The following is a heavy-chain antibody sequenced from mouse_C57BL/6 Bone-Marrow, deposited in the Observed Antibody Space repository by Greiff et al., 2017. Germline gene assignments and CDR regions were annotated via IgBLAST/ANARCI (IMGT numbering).Heavy chain of an antibody. Sequence: VQLQQSGPELVKPGASVKISCKASGYAFSSSWMNWVKQRPGQGLEWIGRIYPGDGDTNYNGKFKGKATLTADKSSSTAYMQLSSLTSEDSAVYFCARNGVYYYGSSYFDYWGQGTTLTVSS. CDR1: GYAFSSSW. V-gene: IGHV1-82*01. D-gene: IGHD1-1*01. J-gene: IGHJ2*01. CDR2: IYPGDGDT. CDR3: ARNGVYYYGSSYFDY.